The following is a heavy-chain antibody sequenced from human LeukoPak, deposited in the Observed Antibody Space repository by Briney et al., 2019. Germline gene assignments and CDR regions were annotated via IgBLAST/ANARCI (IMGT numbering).Heavy chain of an antibody. D-gene: IGHD2-21*01. Sequence: SETLSLTCNVSGGSIIGSYYWGWIREPPGGGLEWIGSIFYSGSTYYNPSLKSRVTISVDTSKNQFSLKLSSVTAADTAVYYCARQGGEFDPWGQGTLVTVSS. V-gene: IGHV4-39*01. CDR2: IFYSGST. CDR3: ARQGGEFDP. J-gene: IGHJ5*02. CDR1: GGSIIGSYY.